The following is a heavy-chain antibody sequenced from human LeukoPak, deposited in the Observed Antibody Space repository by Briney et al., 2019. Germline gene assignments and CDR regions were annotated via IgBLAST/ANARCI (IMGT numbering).Heavy chain of an antibody. J-gene: IGHJ3*02. CDR1: GFTLSSNY. Sequence: GGSLRLSCAASGFTLSSNYMSWVRQAPGKGLEWVSVSYSGGSTYYADSVKGRFTISRDNSKNTLYLQLNSLRAEDTAVYYCARSSDAFDIWGQGTMVTVSS. CDR3: ARSSDAFDI. V-gene: IGHV3-53*01. CDR2: SYSGGST.